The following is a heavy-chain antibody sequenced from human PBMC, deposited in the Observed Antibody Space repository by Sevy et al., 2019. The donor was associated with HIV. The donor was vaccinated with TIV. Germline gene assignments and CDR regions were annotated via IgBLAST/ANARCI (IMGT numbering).Heavy chain of an antibody. D-gene: IGHD3-3*01. CDR1: GGSISSGGYS. CDR3: AQVDLGY. V-gene: IGHV4-30-2*01. Sequence: SETLSLTCAVSGGSISSGGYSWSWIRQPPGKGLEWIGYIYHSGSTYYYPSLKSRVTISVDRSKNQFSLKLSSVTAADTAVYYCAQVDLGYWGQGTLVTVSS. J-gene: IGHJ4*02. CDR2: IYHSGST.